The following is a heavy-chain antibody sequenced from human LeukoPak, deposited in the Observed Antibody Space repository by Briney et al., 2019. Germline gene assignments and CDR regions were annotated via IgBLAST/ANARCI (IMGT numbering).Heavy chain of an antibody. D-gene: IGHD6-13*01. CDR3: ATFNRGGDSSRGHY. CDR2: ISYDGSNK. V-gene: IGHV3-30*03. J-gene: IGHJ4*02. CDR1: GFTFSSYG. Sequence: GGSLRLSCAASGFTFSSYGMHWVRQAPGKGLEWVAVISYDGSNKYYADSVKGRFTISRDNSKNTLYLQMNSLRAEDTAVYYCATFNRGGDSSRGHYWGQGTLVTVSS.